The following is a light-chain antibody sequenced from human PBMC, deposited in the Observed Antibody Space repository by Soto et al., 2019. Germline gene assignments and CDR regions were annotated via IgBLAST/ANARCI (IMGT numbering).Light chain of an antibody. Sequence: QSVLTQPPSVSAAPGQKVTISCSGSSSNIGNNYVSWYQHLPGTAPKLLIYDNNKRPSGIPDRFAGSKSGTSATLGITGLQTGDDADYYCGTWDNGLSVWVFGGVTKLTVL. CDR3: GTWDNGLSVWV. V-gene: IGLV1-51*01. J-gene: IGLJ3*02. CDR2: DNN. CDR1: SSNIGNNY.